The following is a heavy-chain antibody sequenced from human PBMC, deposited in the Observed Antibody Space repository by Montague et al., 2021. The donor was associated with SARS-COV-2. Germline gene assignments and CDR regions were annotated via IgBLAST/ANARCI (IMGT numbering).Heavy chain of an antibody. CDR1: GVSIRTSGYY. Sequence: SETLSLTCSVSGVSIRTSGYYWGWVRQSPGKGLEWIGSVHYSGGTNYNPSLESRVTIYVDTSKNMFSLRLRSVTAADTAVYYCARGISSWWAVGHWGQGILVTVSS. D-gene: IGHD6-13*01. CDR3: ARGISSWWAVGH. J-gene: IGHJ4*02. CDR2: VHYSGGT. V-gene: IGHV4-39*01.